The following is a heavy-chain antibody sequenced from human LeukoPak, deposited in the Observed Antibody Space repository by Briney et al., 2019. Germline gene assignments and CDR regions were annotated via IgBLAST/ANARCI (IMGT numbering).Heavy chain of an antibody. CDR3: AKNYYGSVHHYYGMDV. D-gene: IGHD3-10*01. V-gene: IGHV3-11*01. CDR2: ITNSGSTI. CDR1: GFSFSDYY. J-gene: IGHJ6*02. Sequence: GGSLRLSCTASGFSFSDYYMSWIRQAPGKGLEWVSYITNSGSTIYYTDSVKGRFTTSRGNAKNSLYLQMNSLRAEDTAVYYCAKNYYGSVHHYYGMDVWGQGTTVTVSS.